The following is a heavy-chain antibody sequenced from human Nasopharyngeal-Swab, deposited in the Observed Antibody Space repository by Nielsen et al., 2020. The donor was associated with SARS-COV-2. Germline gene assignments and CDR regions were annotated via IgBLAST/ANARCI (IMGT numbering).Heavy chain of an antibody. V-gene: IGHV7-4-1*02. CDR1: GYTFTDES. CDR2: INTNTAKP. Sequence: ASVKVSCKASGYTFTDESINWVRQAPGQGLEWMGWINTNTAKPTYAQVFTGRFVFSLDTSVSTAYLQINSLKTEDTAIYYCARGGPIDFWGQGTLVTVSS. CDR3: ARGGPIDF. J-gene: IGHJ4*02. D-gene: IGHD1-26*01.